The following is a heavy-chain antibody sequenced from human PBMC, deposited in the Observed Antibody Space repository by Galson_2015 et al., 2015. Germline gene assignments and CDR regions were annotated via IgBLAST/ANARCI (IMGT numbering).Heavy chain of an antibody. J-gene: IGHJ4*02. CDR2: INWNGGST. V-gene: IGHV3-20*04. D-gene: IGHD1-7*01. CDR3: ARVRSLELLYYFDY. Sequence: SLRLSCAASGFTFDDYGMSWGRQAPGKGLEWVSGINWNGGSTGYADSVKGRFTISRDNAKNSLYLQMNSLRAEDTALYYCARVRSLELLYYFDYWGQGTLVTVSS. CDR1: GFTFDDYG.